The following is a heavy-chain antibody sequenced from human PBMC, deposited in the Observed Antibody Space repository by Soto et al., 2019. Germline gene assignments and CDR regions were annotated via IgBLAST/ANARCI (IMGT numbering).Heavy chain of an antibody. J-gene: IGHJ5*02. CDR3: ARQGVDYDFWSGYTARWFDP. Sequence: ASETLSLTCTVSGGSISSSSYYWGWIRQPPGKGLEWIGSIYYSGSTYYNPSLKSRVTISVDTSKNQFSLKLSSVTAADTAVHYCARQGVDYDFWSGYTARWFDPWGQGTLVTVSS. CDR1: GGSISSSSYY. CDR2: IYYSGST. V-gene: IGHV4-39*01. D-gene: IGHD3-3*01.